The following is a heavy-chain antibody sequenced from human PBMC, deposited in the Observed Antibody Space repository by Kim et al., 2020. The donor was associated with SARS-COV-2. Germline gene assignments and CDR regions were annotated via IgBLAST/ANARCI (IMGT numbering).Heavy chain of an antibody. CDR3: ASPYCITATCPPFF. J-gene: IGHJ4*02. D-gene: IGHD2-2*01. V-gene: IGHV3-21*01. Sequence: AASVKGRFAISRDNANNSLYLHMNSLGVEDTAVYYCASPYCITATCPPFFWGQGTLVTVSS.